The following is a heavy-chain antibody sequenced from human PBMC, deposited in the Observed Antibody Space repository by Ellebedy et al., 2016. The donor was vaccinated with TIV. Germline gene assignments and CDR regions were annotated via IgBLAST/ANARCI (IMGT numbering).Heavy chain of an antibody. V-gene: IGHV3-53*01. Sequence: GGSLRLXXAASGFTVSSNYMSWVRQAPGKGLEWVSVIYSGGSTYYADSVKGRFTISRDNSKNTLYLQVNSLRAEDTAVYYCARMRNYDSSGYYYGLSYFDYWGQGTLVTVSS. CDR3: ARMRNYDSSGYYYGLSYFDY. D-gene: IGHD3-22*01. CDR2: IYSGGST. J-gene: IGHJ4*02. CDR1: GFTVSSNY.